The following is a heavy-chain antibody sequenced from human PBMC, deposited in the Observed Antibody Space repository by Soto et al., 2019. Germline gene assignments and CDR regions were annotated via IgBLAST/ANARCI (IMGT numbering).Heavy chain of an antibody. CDR1: GFTFSSYW. V-gene: IGHV3-7*03. Sequence: GGSLTLSCAASGFTFSSYWMSWVRQAPGKGLEWVANIKQDGSEKYYVDAVKGRFTISRDNAKNSLYLQMNSLRAEDTAVYYCASGIAAAGTFDYWGQGTLVTVSS. CDR2: IKQDGSEK. CDR3: ASGIAAAGTFDY. D-gene: IGHD6-13*01. J-gene: IGHJ4*02.